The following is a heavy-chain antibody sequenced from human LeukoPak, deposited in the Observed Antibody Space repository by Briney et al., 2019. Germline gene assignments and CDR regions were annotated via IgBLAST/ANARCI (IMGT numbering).Heavy chain of an antibody. D-gene: IGHD1-26*01. CDR3: ARDLGGSFEY. CDR1: GFTFSSYW. V-gene: IGHV3-7*01. Sequence: GGSLRLSCAASGFTFSSYWMSWVRQAPGKGLEWAANLNQDGSEKNYVDSVKGRFTISRDNAKNSLYLQKNSLRAEDTAVFYCARDLGGSFEYWGQGTLVTVSS. CDR2: LNQDGSEK. J-gene: IGHJ4*02.